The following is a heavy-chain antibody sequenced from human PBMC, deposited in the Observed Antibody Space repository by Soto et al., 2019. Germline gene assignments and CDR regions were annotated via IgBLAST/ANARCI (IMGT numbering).Heavy chain of an antibody. CDR3: ARANSAHELYFDL. CDR2: IHHAGSI. D-gene: IGHD5-12*01. CDR1: GGSISNSNW. Sequence: PSESLSLNCAVSGGSISNSNWWSWVRQPPGKGLEWIEEIHHAGSINYNPSFKSRLTISIDKSKNQFSLNLSSVTAADMAVYHCARANSAHELYFDLWGQGTQVTVSS. V-gene: IGHV4-4*02. J-gene: IGHJ4*02.